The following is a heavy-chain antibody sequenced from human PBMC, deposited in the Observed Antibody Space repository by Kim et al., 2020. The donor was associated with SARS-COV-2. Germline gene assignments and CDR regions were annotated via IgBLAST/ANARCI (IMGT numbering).Heavy chain of an antibody. D-gene: IGHD3-10*01. J-gene: IGHJ6*02. V-gene: IGHV3-33*01. CDR1: GFTFSSYG. CDR3: ARDGITMVRDTTLYGMDV. CDR2: IWYDGSNK. Sequence: GGSLRLSCAASGFTFSSYGMHWVRQAPGKGLEWVAVIWYDGSNKYYADSVKGRFTISRDNSKNTLYLQMNSLRAEDTAVYYCARDGITMVRDTTLYGMDVWGQGTTVTVSS.